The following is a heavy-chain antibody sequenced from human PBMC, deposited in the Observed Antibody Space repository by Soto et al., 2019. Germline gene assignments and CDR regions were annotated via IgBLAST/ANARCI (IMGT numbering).Heavy chain of an antibody. Sequence: SETLSLTCGVSGGSVSRDNWWSWVRQPPGKGLEWIGEIHHSGSTNYSPSLKSRVTMSVDKSRNQFSLKLTSVTAADTAVYYCAENGSYDLVNWGQGTRVTRLL. J-gene: IGHJ4*02. CDR1: GGSVSRDNW. V-gene: IGHV4-4*02. CDR2: IHHSGST. CDR3: AENGSYDLVN. D-gene: IGHD3-16*01.